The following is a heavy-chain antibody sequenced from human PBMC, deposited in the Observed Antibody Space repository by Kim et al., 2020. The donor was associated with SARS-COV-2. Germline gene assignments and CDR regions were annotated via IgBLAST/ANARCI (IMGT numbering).Heavy chain of an antibody. D-gene: IGHD3-22*01. CDR3: TTAMDYYDSSGYYYADAFDI. J-gene: IGHJ3*02. CDR1: GFTFSNAW. CDR2: IKSKTDGGTT. Sequence: GGSLRLSCAASGFTFSNAWMSWVRQAPGKGLEWVGRIKSKTDGGTTDYAAPVKGRFTISRDDSKNTLYLQMNSLKTEDTAVYYCTTAMDYYDSSGYYYADAFDIWGQGTMVTVSS. V-gene: IGHV3-15*01.